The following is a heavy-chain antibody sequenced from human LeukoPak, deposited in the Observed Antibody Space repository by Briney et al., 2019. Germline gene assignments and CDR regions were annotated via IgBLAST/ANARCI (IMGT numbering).Heavy chain of an antibody. CDR2: INHSGST. Sequence: SETLSLTCAVYGGSFSGYYWSWIRQPPGKGLEWIGEINHSGSTNYNPSLKSRVTISVDTSKNQFSLKLSSVTAVDTAVYYCAGLMTTVTTADYWGQGTLVTVSS. V-gene: IGHV4-34*01. D-gene: IGHD4-11*01. CDR3: AGLMTTVTTADY. CDR1: GGSFSGYY. J-gene: IGHJ4*02.